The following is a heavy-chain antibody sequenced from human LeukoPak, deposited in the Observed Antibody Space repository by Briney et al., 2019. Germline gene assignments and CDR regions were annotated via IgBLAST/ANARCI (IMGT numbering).Heavy chain of an antibody. CDR2: NNGDGSTT. J-gene: IGHJ5*02. CDR1: GFTFSSHA. Sequence: GGSLRLSCAVSGFTFSSHAMTWVRQAPGKGLMYISRNNGDGSTTNYADVVKGRFTTSRDNVKNTLYLQMNSLRVEDTAVYYCARDPRNVGLAPWGQGTLVTVSS. CDR3: ARDPRNVGLAP. V-gene: IGHV3-74*01. D-gene: IGHD2-15*01.